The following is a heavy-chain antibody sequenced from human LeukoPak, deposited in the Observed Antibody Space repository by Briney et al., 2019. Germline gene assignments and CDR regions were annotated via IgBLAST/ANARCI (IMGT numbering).Heavy chain of an antibody. CDR1: GFSFGDFG. Sequence: GGSLRLSCAASGFSFGDFGMSWVRQAPGKGLEWVSVIYSGGSTYYADSVKGRFTISRDNSKNTLYLQMNSLRAEDTAVYYCARDSSLYYDSSGPVGGFDYWGQGTLVTVSS. J-gene: IGHJ4*02. CDR2: IYSGGST. D-gene: IGHD3-22*01. CDR3: ARDSSLYYDSSGPVGGFDY. V-gene: IGHV3-66*01.